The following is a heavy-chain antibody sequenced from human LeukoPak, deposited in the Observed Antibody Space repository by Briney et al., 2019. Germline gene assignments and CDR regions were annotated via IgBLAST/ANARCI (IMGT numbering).Heavy chain of an antibody. CDR3: AILPIRVGATFLLAFDY. CDR1: GYTLTVLS. CDR2: FDPEDGET. J-gene: IGHJ4*02. D-gene: IGHD1-26*01. Sequence: ASVKVCSEVSGYTLTVLSMHWALKAPGKGLEWMGGFDPEDGETIYAQKFQGRVTMTEDTSTDTAYMELSSLRSEDTAVYYCAILPIRVGATFLLAFDYWGQGTLVTVSS. V-gene: IGHV1-24*01.